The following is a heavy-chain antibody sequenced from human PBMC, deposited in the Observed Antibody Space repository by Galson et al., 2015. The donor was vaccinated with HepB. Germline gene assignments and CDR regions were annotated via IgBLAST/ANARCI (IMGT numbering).Heavy chain of an antibody. J-gene: IGHJ3*01. CDR2: INTDGSTT. CDR3: ARAENGNSWYFALDL. V-gene: IGHV3-74*01. D-gene: IGHD6-13*01. Sequence: SLRLSCAASGFTFSTSWMHWVRQAPGKGLVWVSRINTDGSTTNYADSVKGRFTISRDNTQKTLYLQMNSLGAEDTAVYYCARAENGNSWYFALDLWGQGTMVTVSS. CDR1: GFTFSTSW.